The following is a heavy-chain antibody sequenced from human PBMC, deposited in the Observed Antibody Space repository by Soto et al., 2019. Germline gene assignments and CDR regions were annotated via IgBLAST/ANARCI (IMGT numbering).Heavy chain of an antibody. CDR1: GFTFSSYA. J-gene: IGHJ5*02. D-gene: IGHD3-10*01. CDR2: ISGSGGST. CDR3: AKHDGSGSYPYNWFDP. Sequence: TGGSLRLSCAASGFTFSSYAMSWVRQAPGKGLEWVSAISGSGGSTYYADSVKGRFTISRDNSKNTLYLQMNSLRAEDTAVYYCAKHDGSGSYPYNWFDPWGQGTLVTVSS. V-gene: IGHV3-23*01.